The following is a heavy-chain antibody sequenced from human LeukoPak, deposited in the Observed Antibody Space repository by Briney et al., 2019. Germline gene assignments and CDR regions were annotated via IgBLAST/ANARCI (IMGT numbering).Heavy chain of an antibody. D-gene: IGHD2-2*01. J-gene: IGHJ4*02. CDR1: GFTFSNYW. CDR3: ARRRYSSSSCFKDY. CDR2: MKQDGSEK. V-gene: IGHV3-7*01. Sequence: GGSLRLSCAASGFTFSNYWMSWVRQAPGKGLEWVANMKQDGSEKNYVDSVKGRFTISRDNAKNSLYLQMNSLRAEDTAVYYCARRRYSSSSCFKDYWGQGTLVTVSS.